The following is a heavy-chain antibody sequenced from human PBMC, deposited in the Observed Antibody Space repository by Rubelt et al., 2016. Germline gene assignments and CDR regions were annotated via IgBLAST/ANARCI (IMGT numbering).Heavy chain of an antibody. V-gene: IGHV4-34*01. J-gene: IGHJ4*02. Sequence: VQLQQWGAGLLKPSETLSLTCAVYGVPFGDYYWAWIRLPPGKGLEWIGEINHSGSTSYKSSLRSRVTMSVDTSKNQFSLKLSAVSAADTAVYYCARSGSSYGSETFDYWGQGTLVTVSS. D-gene: IGHD5-18*01. CDR3: ARSGSSYGSETFDY. CDR2: INHSGST. CDR1: GVPFGDYY.